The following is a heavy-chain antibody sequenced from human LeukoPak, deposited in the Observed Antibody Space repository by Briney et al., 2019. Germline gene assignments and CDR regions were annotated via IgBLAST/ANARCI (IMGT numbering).Heavy chain of an antibody. CDR3: ARGQDGDYGRFDP. CDR1: GGSISSSNW. D-gene: IGHD4-17*01. J-gene: IGHJ5*02. CDR2: IYHSEST. V-gene: IGHV4-4*02. Sequence: SETLSLTCAVSGGSISSSNWWSWVRQPPGKGLEWIGEIYHSESTNYNPSLKSRVTISVDKSKNQFSLKLSSVTAADTAVYYCARGQDGDYGRFDPWGQGTLVTVSS.